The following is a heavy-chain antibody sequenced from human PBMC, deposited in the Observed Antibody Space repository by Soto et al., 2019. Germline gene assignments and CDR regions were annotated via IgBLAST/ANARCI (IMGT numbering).Heavy chain of an antibody. J-gene: IGHJ6*01. D-gene: IGHD6-19*01. CDR1: GFTVSGNS. CDR2: IFTDGST. Sequence: EVQLVDSGGDLIQPGGSLRLSCGASGFTVSGNSLSWVRQAPGKGLEWVSYIFTDGSTYYADSVRGRFTVSRDNSKNTLNLQMNNLRAEGTAVYFCAGDGGSGTPVAGTQDRYKDDGMDVW. V-gene: IGHV3-53*01. CDR3: AGDGGSGTPVAGTQDRYKDDGMDV.